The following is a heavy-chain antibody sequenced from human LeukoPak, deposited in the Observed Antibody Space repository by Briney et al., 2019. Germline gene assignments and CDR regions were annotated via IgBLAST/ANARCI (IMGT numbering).Heavy chain of an antibody. CDR3: ARGGKYYGDYWYFDL. CDR1: GGSISSYY. J-gene: IGHJ2*01. Sequence: SETLSLTCTVSGGSISSYYWSWIRQPAGTGLEWIGRIYTSGSTTYNPSLKSRVTMSVDTSKNQFSLKLSSVTAADTAVYYCARGGKYYGDYWYFDLWGRGTLVTVSS. CDR2: IYTSGST. D-gene: IGHD4-17*01. V-gene: IGHV4-4*07.